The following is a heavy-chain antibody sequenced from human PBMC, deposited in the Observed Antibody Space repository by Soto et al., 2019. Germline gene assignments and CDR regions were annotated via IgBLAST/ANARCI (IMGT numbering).Heavy chain of an antibody. V-gene: IGHV3-21*01. CDR3: ARDNVTIFGVVIILGGAFDI. CDR1: GFTFSSYS. J-gene: IGHJ3*02. CDR2: ISSSSSYI. D-gene: IGHD3-3*01. Sequence: GESLKISCAASGFTFSSYSMNWVRQAPGKGLEWVSSISSSSSYIYYADSVKGRFTISRDNAKNSLYLQMNSLRAEDTTVYYCARDNVTIFGVVIILGGAFDIWGQGTMVTVSS.